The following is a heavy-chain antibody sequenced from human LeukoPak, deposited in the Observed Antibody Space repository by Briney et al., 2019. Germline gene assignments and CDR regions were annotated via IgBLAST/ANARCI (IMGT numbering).Heavy chain of an antibody. CDR3: TRVGYIDEGIDY. CDR2: IKQDGSKK. D-gene: IGHD5-24*01. Sequence: PGGSLRLSCTVSGFSFSGNCMSWVRQAPGKGLEWVANIKQDGSKKSYVDSVKGRFTISRDNAKNSLYLQMNSLRAEDTAIYYCTRVGYIDEGIDYWGQGTLVTVSS. V-gene: IGHV3-7*04. J-gene: IGHJ4*02. CDR1: GFSFSGNC.